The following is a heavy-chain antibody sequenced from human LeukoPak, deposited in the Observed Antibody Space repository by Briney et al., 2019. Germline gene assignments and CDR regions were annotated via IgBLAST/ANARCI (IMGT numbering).Heavy chain of an antibody. J-gene: IGHJ4*02. CDR1: GGSISSSSYY. Sequence: PSETLSLTCTVSGGSISSSSYYWGWIRQPPGKGLEWIGSIYYSGSTYYNPSLKSRVTISVDTSKNQFSLKLSSVTAADTAVYYCATLSPSPIQTSNYYGSGTFDYWGQGTLVTVSS. V-gene: IGHV4-39*07. CDR2: IYYSGST. D-gene: IGHD3-10*01. CDR3: ATLSPSPIQTSNYYGSGTFDY.